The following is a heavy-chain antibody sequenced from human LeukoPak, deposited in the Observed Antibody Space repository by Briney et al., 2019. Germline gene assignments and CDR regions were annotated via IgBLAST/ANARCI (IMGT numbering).Heavy chain of an antibody. CDR1: GFTFSSYS. D-gene: IGHD3-10*01. CDR2: ISSSSSYI. V-gene: IGHV3-21*01. J-gene: IGHJ4*02. CDR3: ARGGKYGSTLVDY. Sequence: GGSLRLSCAASGFTFSSYSMNWVRQAAGKGLEWVSSISSSSSYIYYADSVKGRFTISRDNAKNSLYLQMNSLRAEDTAVYYCARGGKYGSTLVDYWGQGTLVTVSS.